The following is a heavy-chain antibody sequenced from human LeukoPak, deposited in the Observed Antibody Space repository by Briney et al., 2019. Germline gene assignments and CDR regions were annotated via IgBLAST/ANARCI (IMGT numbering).Heavy chain of an antibody. CDR2: IWYDGSDK. D-gene: IGHD6-19*01. Sequence: GGSLRLSCAASGLTFSDYGMHWVRQAPGKGLEWVAVIWYDGSDKYYADSVKGRFTISRDNSKNTLYLQMDSLRADDTALYYCASLLLSSSRWYYFHYWGQGTLVTVSS. V-gene: IGHV3-33*01. CDR3: ASLLLSSSRWYYFHY. CDR1: GLTFSDYG. J-gene: IGHJ4*02.